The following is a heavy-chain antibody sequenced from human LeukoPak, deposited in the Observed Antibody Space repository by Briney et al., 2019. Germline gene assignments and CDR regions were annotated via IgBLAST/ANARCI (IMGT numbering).Heavy chain of an antibody. J-gene: IGHJ4*02. CDR1: GFTFSSYE. CDR3: ARKKMAAAGKGAFDY. V-gene: IGHV3-48*03. CDR2: ISSSGSTI. D-gene: IGHD6-13*01. Sequence: PGGSLRLSCAASGFTFSSYEMNWVRQAPGKGLEWVSYISSSGSTIYYADSVKGRFTISRDNSKNMLYLQINSLRAEDTAVYHCARKKMAAAGKGAFDYWGQGTLVTVSS.